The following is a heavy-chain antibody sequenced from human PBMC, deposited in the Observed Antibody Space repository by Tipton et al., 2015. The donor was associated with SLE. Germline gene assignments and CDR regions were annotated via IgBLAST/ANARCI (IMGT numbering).Heavy chain of an antibody. J-gene: IGHJ5*02. CDR1: GGSISAYY. CDR2: IYYSGST. CDR3: ARAGGGATRNWFDP. V-gene: IGHV4-34*11. Sequence: TLSLTCAVYGGSISAYYWSWIRQPPGKGLEWIGSIYYSGSTYYNPSLKSRVTMSVDTSKNQFFLNLSSVTAADTALYYCARAGGGATRNWFDPWGQGTLVTVSP. D-gene: IGHD1-26*01.